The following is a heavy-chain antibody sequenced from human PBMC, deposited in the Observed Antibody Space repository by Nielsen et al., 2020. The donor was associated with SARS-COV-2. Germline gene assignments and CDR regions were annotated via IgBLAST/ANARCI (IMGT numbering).Heavy chain of an antibody. Sequence: GESLKISCAASGFTFSSYGMNWVRQAPGKGLEWVAVIWYDGRKKYHADSVKGRFTISRDNSKNTLYLQMNSLRAEDTAVYYCARDWGHLEGWCWFDPWGQGTLVTVSS. D-gene: IGHD2-8*02. CDR3: ARDWGHLEGWCWFDP. CDR2: IWYDGRKK. V-gene: IGHV3-33*08. CDR1: GFTFSSYG. J-gene: IGHJ5*02.